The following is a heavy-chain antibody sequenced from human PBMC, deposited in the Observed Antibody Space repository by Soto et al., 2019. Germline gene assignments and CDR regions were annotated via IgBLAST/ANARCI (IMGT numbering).Heavy chain of an antibody. J-gene: IGHJ4*02. CDR3: ARFHGSRVEPLDY. CDR1: GYTFTSYY. Sequence: QVQLVQSGAEVKKPGASVKVSCKASGYTFTSYYMHWVRQAPGQGLEWMGIINPSGGSTSYAQKFQGRVTMTRKTATSTVYMELSSLGSEDKAVYYCARFHGSRVEPLDYWGQETLVTVSS. V-gene: IGHV1-46*01. D-gene: IGHD1-26*01. CDR2: INPSGGST.